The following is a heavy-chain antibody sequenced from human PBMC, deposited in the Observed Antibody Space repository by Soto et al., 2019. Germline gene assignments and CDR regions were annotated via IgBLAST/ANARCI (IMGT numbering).Heavy chain of an antibody. D-gene: IGHD5-12*01. CDR3: ARGVDVGWSGYDPGS. Sequence: QVKLEQSGAEMKKPGPSVTVSCKTSGGTFSSNAINWVRQAPGQGLEWLGGIIPIFDKADYAQKFQGRVTITAQADTNTAYSKLTRIRSDVTAIYYCARGVDVGWSGYDPGSWARGTLITVSS. V-gene: IGHV1-69*01. J-gene: IGHJ5*01. CDR1: GGTFSSNA. CDR2: IIPIFDKA.